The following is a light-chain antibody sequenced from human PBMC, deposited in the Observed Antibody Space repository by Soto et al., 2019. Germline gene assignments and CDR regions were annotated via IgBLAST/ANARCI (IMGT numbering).Light chain of an antibody. CDR2: EVS. V-gene: IGLV2-14*01. J-gene: IGLJ1*01. CDR3: SSYTASSTFV. CDR1: SSDVGYGQY. Sequence: QSVLTQPASVYGSPGQSITISCPGTSSDVGYGQYVSWYQQCPGKAPKLMIYEVSNRPSGVSNRFSASKSGNTASLSISGLQADDEADYYCSSYTASSTFVFGTGTKVTVL.